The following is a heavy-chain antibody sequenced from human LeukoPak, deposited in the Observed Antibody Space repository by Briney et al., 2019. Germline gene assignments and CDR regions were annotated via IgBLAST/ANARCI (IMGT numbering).Heavy chain of an antibody. CDR2: ISQSGSTK. CDR3: ARDGETATPWALDL. Sequence: GGSLRLSCTASGFNFNNYEMNWVRQAPGKGLEWVSYISQSGSTKKYTDSVKGRFTISRDNAKNSLYLQLSRLRVDDMGVYYCARDGETATPWALDLWGQGTMVSVSP. CDR1: GFNFNNYE. V-gene: IGHV3-48*03. D-gene: IGHD5-24*01. J-gene: IGHJ3*01.